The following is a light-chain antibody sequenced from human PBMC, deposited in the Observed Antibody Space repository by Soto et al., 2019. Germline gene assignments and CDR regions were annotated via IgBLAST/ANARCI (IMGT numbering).Light chain of an antibody. J-gene: IGKJ2*01. V-gene: IGKV3-20*01. CDR2: GAS. CDR1: QSVSSRY. CDR3: QQYNNSTEYT. Sequence: EIVLTQSPGTLSLSPGERATLSCRASQSVSSRYLAWYQQKPGQAPRLLIYGASNRATGIPDRFSGSGSGTDFTLTISRLEPEDFAVYFCQQYNNSTEYTFGQGTKLEIK.